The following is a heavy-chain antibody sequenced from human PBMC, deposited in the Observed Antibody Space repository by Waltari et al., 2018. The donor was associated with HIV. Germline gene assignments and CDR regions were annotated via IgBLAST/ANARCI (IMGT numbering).Heavy chain of an antibody. CDR3: ATHQERLFMITFGGVRRAFDY. CDR2: MNPNSGNT. V-gene: IGHV1-8*01. Sequence: QVQVAQSGAEVKKPGASVKVSCKTSGYTFTSYDSNWVRQATGQGLEGMGWMNPNSGNTGYSQRFQGRVTMTRNTSISTAYMEMSNLRSEDTAVYYCATHQERLFMITFGGVRRAFDYWGQGTPVTVSS. CDR1: GYTFTSYD. J-gene: IGHJ4*02. D-gene: IGHD3-16*01.